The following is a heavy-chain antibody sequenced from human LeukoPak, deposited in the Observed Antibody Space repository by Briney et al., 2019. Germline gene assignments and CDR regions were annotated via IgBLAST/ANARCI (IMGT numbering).Heavy chain of an antibody. CDR2: ISGDNRDT. CDR3: ARLIRAAALIDY. Sequence: ASVKVSCKASGYSFRNYGLTWVRQVPGPGLEWMGWISGDNRDTDSAEKFQGRLTMTTDTSTSTAYMDLRSLRSDDTGIYYCARLIRAAALIDYWGQGTLVTVSS. V-gene: IGHV1-18*01. D-gene: IGHD6-13*01. J-gene: IGHJ4*02. CDR1: GYSFRNYG.